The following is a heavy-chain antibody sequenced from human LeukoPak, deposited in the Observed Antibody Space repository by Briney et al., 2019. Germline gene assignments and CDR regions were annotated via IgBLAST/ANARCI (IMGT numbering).Heavy chain of an antibody. D-gene: IGHD3-9*01. CDR2: INHSGST. V-gene: IGHV4-34*01. CDR3: ARQYSDILTGYHRGELYWYFDL. CDR1: GGSFSGYY. Sequence: NTSETLSLTCAVYGGSFSGYYWSWIRQPPGKGLEWIGEINHSGSTNYNPSLKSRVTISVDTSKNQFSLKLSSVTAADTAVYYCARQYSDILTGYHRGELYWYFDLWGRGTLVTVSS. J-gene: IGHJ2*01.